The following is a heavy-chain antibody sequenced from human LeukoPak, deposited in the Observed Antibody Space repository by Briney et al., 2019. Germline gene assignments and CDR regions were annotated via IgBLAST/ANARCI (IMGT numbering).Heavy chain of an antibody. D-gene: IGHD3-10*01. CDR3: AKDREYFYGSGSSSDAFDI. CDR2: ISWNSGSI. J-gene: IGHJ3*02. V-gene: IGHV3-9*01. Sequence: GGSLRLSCAASGFTFDDYAMHWVRQAPGKGLEWVSGISWNSGSIGYADSVKGRFTISRGNAKNSLYLQMNSLRAEDTALYYCAKDREYFYGSGSSSDAFDIWGQGTMVTVSS. CDR1: GFTFDDYA.